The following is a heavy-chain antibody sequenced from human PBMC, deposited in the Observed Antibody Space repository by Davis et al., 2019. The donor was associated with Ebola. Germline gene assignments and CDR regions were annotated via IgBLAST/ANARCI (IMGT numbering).Heavy chain of an antibody. V-gene: IGHV3-48*02. CDR3: ARGRPSTVTKGFYFDY. Sequence: GESLKISCAASGFTFSSYSMNWVRQAPGKGLEWVSYISSSSSTIYYADSVKGRFTISGDNAKNSLYLQMNSLRDEDTAVYYCARGRPSTVTKGFYFDYWGQGTLVTVSS. CDR1: GFTFSSYS. D-gene: IGHD4-17*01. J-gene: IGHJ4*02. CDR2: ISSSSSTI.